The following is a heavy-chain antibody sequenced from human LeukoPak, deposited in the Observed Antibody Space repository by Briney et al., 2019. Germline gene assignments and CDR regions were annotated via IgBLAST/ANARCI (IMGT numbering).Heavy chain of an antibody. D-gene: IGHD3-22*01. Sequence: PSETLSLTCTVSGGSISSYYWGWIRQPPGKGLEWIGSIYYSGSTYYNPSLKSRVTISVDTSKNQFSLKLSSVTAADTAVYYCAREMVGTTMIVVVIPFFDYWGQGTLVTVSS. CDR2: IYYSGST. J-gene: IGHJ4*02. CDR3: AREMVGTTMIVVVIPFFDY. CDR1: GGSISSYY. V-gene: IGHV4-39*07.